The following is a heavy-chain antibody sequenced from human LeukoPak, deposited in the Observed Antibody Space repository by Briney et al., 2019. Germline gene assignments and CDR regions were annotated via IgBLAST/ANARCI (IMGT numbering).Heavy chain of an antibody. Sequence: SETLSLTCTVFGGSISSSSYYWGWIRQPPGKGLEWIGSIYYSGSTYYNPSLKSRVTISVDTSKNQFSLKLSSVTAADTAVYYCARMSIAVAGTDYWGQGTLVTVSS. CDR3: ARMSIAVAGTDY. CDR1: GGSISSSSYY. V-gene: IGHV4-39*01. CDR2: IYYSGST. D-gene: IGHD6-19*01. J-gene: IGHJ4*02.